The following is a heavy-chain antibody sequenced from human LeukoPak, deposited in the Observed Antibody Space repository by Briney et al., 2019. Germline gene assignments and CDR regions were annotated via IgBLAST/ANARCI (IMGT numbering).Heavy chain of an antibody. CDR1: GYSISSGYY. J-gene: IGHJ4*02. Sequence: SETLSLTCAVSGYSISSGYYWGWSRQPQGKGVEWIGSLYHSGSPYYNPSLKTPLTISVDTSKNQFSLKLSSVTAADTAVYYCARQGYDYRYFDYWGQGTLVTVSS. D-gene: IGHD5-12*01. CDR3: ARQGYDYRYFDY. CDR2: LYHSGSP. V-gene: IGHV4-38-2*01.